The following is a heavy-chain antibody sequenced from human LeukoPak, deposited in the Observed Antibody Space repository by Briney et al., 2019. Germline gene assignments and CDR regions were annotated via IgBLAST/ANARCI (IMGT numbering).Heavy chain of an antibody. D-gene: IGHD3-10*01. V-gene: IGHV4-61*02. CDR2: IYTSGST. CDR1: GGSISSGSYY. J-gene: IGHJ6*02. CDR3: ARVPLTDGSGSYYKRDIYYYYGMDV. Sequence: SQTLSLTCTVSGGSISSGSYYWSSIRQPAGKGLEWIGRIYTSGSTNYNPSLKSRVTISVDTSKNQFSLKLSSVTAADTAVYYCARVPLTDGSGSYYKRDIYYYYGMDVWGQGTTVTVSS.